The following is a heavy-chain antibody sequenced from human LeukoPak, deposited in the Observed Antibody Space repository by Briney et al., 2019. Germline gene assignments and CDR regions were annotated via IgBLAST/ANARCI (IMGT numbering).Heavy chain of an antibody. J-gene: IGHJ4*02. CDR1: GYTFTGYY. D-gene: IGHD2-15*01. Sequence: ASVKVSCKASGYTFTGYYMHWGRQAPGQGREWMGWINPNSGGTNYAQKFQGRVTMTRDTSISTAYMELSRLRSDDTAVYYCQVVVAATPYYFDYWGQGTLVTVSS. CDR3: QVVVAATPYYFDY. CDR2: INPNSGGT. V-gene: IGHV1-2*02.